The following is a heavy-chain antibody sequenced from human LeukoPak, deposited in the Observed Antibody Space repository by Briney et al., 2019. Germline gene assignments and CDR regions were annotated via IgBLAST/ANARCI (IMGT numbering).Heavy chain of an antibody. CDR1: GGSISSAYYS. J-gene: IGHJ5*02. CDR3: ARGGIAVTRWFDP. D-gene: IGHD6-19*01. CDR2: IYHGGST. V-gene: IGHV4-30-2*01. Sequence: SETLSLTCAVSGGSISSAYYSWSWIRQPPGKGLEWIGYIYHGGSTHYSPSLKSRVTMSVDRSKNQFSLKLSSVTAADTAVYYCARGGIAVTRWFDPWGQGTLVTVSS.